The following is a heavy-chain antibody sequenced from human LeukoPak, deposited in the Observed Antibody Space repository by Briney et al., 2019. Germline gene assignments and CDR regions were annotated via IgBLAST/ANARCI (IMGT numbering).Heavy chain of an antibody. V-gene: IGHV4-59*01. CDR2: IYYSGST. D-gene: IGHD3-10*01. Sequence: PSETLSLTCTVSGGSISSYYWSWIRQPPGKGLEWIGYIYYSGSTNYNPSLKSRVTISVDTSKNQFSLKLSSVTAADTAVYYCARGPYASGSYFSGGYYYYMDVWGKGTTVTISS. CDR3: ARGPYASGSYFSGGYYYYMDV. J-gene: IGHJ6*03. CDR1: GGSISSYY.